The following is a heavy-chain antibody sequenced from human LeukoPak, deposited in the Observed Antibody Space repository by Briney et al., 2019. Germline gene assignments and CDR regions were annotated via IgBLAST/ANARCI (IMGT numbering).Heavy chain of an antibody. CDR1: GFTFSDYY. CDR3: AREGGYCSSTSCYAPWFVP. D-gene: IGHD2-2*01. CDR2: ISSSGSTI. J-gene: IGHJ5*02. Sequence: GGSLRLSCAASGFTFSDYYMSWIRQAPGKGLEWVSYISSSGSTIYYADSVKGRFTISRDNAKNSLYLQMNSLRAEDTAVYYCAREGGYCSSTSCYAPWFVPWGQGTLVTLSS. V-gene: IGHV3-11*01.